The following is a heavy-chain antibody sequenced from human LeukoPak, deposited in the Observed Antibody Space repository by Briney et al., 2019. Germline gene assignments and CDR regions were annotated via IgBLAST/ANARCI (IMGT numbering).Heavy chain of an antibody. CDR1: GFPFSSFT. Sequence: GGPLSSSVPAFGFPFSSFTRNWARQAPGKGLNGVSSISSSSSYIYYADSVKGRFTISRDNAKNSLYLQMNSLRAEDTAVYYCARDIAVAGIAFDIWGQGTMVTVSS. CDR3: ARDIAVAGIAFDI. V-gene: IGHV3-21*01. D-gene: IGHD6-19*01. CDR2: ISSSSSYI. J-gene: IGHJ3*02.